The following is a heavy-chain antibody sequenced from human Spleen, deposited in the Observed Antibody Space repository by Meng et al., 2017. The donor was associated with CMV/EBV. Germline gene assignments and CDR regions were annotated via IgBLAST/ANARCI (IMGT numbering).Heavy chain of an antibody. CDR3: ARPQESPRV. V-gene: IGHV3-20*04. Sequence: GESLKISCTASGFTFHYYGMTWVRQAPGKGLEWVSSIDRSGITTTYADSVKGRFTISRDNARNSLYLQMNSLRAEDTAVYYCARPQESPRVWGQGTTVTVSS. CDR1: GFTFHYYG. J-gene: IGHJ6*02. D-gene: IGHD3-10*01. CDR2: IDRSGITT.